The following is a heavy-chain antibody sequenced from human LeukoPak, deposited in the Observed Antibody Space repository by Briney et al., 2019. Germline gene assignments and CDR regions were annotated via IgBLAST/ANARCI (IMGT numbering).Heavy chain of an antibody. D-gene: IGHD1-26*01. V-gene: IGHV3-33*08. Sequence: GGSLRLSCAASGLTFSRYAMHWVRQAPGKGLEWVAVVWSDGSKKYYADPVKGRFTISRDNSKNTLYLQMNSLRAEDTAVYYCARDSGTYYRHAFDIWGQGTMLTVSS. CDR2: VWSDGSKK. CDR3: ARDSGTYYRHAFDI. CDR1: GLTFSRYA. J-gene: IGHJ3*02.